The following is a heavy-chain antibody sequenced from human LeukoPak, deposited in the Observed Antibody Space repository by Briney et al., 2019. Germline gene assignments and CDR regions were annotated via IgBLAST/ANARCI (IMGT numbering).Heavy chain of an antibody. V-gene: IGHV4-4*02. CDR1: GDSVSSDYW. CDR2: SHHSGST. Sequence: SETLSLTCAVSGDSVSSDYWWTWVRQSPEKGLEWIGESHHSGSTNYNPSLQSRASISVDKSENQFSLRLYSVTAADTAVYYCARAPPGDSHDYWGQGILVTVSS. J-gene: IGHJ4*02. CDR3: ARAPPGDSHDY. D-gene: IGHD5-18*01.